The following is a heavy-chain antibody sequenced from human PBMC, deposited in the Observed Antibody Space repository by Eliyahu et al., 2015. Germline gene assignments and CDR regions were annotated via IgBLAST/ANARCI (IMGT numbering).Heavy chain of an antibody. D-gene: IGHD3-3*02. J-gene: IGHJ6*04. V-gene: IGHV4-59*01. CDR1: GGSMSSXY. Sequence: QVQLQESGPGQVKPSETLSLTCSVSGGSMSSXYWXWIRXPPGXGLEWIGYIDYSGSVDYIPALKSRVTISVDTSKSQFSLNLHSVTAADAAVYYCARVLSRPRSSPAGDPPFYYYGIDVWGKGTTVTVSS. CDR2: IDYSGSV. CDR3: ARVLSRPRSSPAGDPPFYYYGIDV.